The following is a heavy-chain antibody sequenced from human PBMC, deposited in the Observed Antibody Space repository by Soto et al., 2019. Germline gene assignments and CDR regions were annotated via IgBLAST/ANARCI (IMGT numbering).Heavy chain of an antibody. J-gene: IGHJ6*02. D-gene: IGHD2-15*01. CDR3: ARTGLLHGMDV. CDR1: GFIFSSYA. V-gene: IGHV3-30-3*01. CDR2: ISYDGSNK. Sequence: QVQLVESGGGVVQPGRSLRLSCAASGFIFSSYAMHWVRQAPGKGLEWVAVISYDGSNKYYADSVKGRFTISRDNSKNTPYLQMNSLRAEDTAVYYCARTGLLHGMDVWGQGTTVTVSS.